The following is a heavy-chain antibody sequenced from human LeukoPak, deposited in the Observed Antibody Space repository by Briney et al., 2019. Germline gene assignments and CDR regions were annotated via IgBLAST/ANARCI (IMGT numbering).Heavy chain of an antibody. CDR2: INPNSGGT. CDR1: GYTFTGYY. Sequence: ASVRVSCTASGYTFTGYYMHWVRQAPGQGLEWMGWINPNSGGTNYAQKFQGRVTMTRDTSTSTVYMELSSLRSEDTAVYYCARGTACCDYWGQGTLVTVSS. V-gene: IGHV1-2*02. D-gene: IGHD6-13*01. J-gene: IGHJ4*02. CDR3: ARGTACCDY.